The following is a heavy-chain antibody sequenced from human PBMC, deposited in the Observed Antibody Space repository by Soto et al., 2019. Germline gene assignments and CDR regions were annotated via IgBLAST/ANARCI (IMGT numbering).Heavy chain of an antibody. CDR1: GDSISSTSHY. CDR3: AKLLITCTTPYYFDY. CDR2: MYYSGST. D-gene: IGHD1-20*01. V-gene: IGHV4-39*01. J-gene: IGHJ4*01. Sequence: QLQLQESGPRLVKPSETLSLTCTISGDSISSTSHYWGWIRQPPGKGLEWLVSMYYSGSTYYNPSLESLVTRIVGTAKRQFSLELSSVTAAHTAVYYCAKLLITCTTPYYFDYWGHGTLVTGSS.